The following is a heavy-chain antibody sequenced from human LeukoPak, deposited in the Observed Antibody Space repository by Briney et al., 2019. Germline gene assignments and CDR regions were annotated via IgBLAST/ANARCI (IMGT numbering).Heavy chain of an antibody. Sequence: GASVKVSCKASGYTFTSYAMHWVRQAPGQRLEWMGWINAGNGNTKYSQEFQGRVTITRDTSASTAYMELSSLRSEDMAVYYCARDKALWLGVDYWGQGTLVTVSS. D-gene: IGHD3-10*01. V-gene: IGHV1-3*03. J-gene: IGHJ4*02. CDR1: GYTFTSYA. CDR3: ARDKALWLGVDY. CDR2: INAGNGNT.